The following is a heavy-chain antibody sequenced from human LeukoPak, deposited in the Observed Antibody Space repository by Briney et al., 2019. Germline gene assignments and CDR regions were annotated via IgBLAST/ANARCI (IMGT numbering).Heavy chain of an antibody. CDR2: IYSGGIT. CDR3: ARVNGFDAFDI. CDR1: GFTVSGNY. D-gene: IGHD2-8*01. J-gene: IGHJ3*02. Sequence: GGSLRLSCAASGFTVSGNYMSWVRQAPGKGLEWVSAIYSGGITLYADSVKGRFTISRDNSKNTLYLQMNSLRAEDTAVYYCARVNGFDAFDIWGQGTMVTVSS. V-gene: IGHV3-53*01.